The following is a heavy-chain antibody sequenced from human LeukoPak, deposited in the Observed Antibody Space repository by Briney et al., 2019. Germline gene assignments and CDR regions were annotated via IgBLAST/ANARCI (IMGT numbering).Heavy chain of an antibody. V-gene: IGHV3-30*18. CDR3: AKDRRIIVVVPAAINYYYGMDV. D-gene: IGHD2-2*01. Sequence: PGRSLRLSCAASGFTFSTYGMHWVRQAPGKGLEWVAVISYARSNKYYADSVKGRFTISRDNSKNTLYLQMNSLRAEDTAVYYCAKDRRIIVVVPAAINYYYGMDVWGKGTTVTVSS. CDR1: GFTFSTYG. J-gene: IGHJ6*04. CDR2: ISYARSNK.